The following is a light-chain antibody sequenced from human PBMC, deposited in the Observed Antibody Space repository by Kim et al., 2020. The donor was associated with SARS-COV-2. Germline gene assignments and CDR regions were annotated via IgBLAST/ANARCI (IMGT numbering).Light chain of an antibody. CDR1: TSNIGSNT. CDR2: GNN. CDR3: SAWDDSLNGLL. Sequence: QPVLTQSPSASGTPGQRVTISCSGRTSNIGSNTVNWYQQLPGTAPKLIMFGNNERPSGVPDRFSGSKSDTSASLAISGLQSDDEADYYCSAWDDSLNGLLFGGGTQLTVL. J-gene: IGLJ2*01. V-gene: IGLV1-44*01.